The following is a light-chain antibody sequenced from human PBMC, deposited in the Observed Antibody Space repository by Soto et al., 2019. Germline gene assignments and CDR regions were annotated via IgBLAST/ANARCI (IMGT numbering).Light chain of an antibody. CDR2: ENN. CDR3: QSYDSSLSGYV. J-gene: IGLJ1*01. V-gene: IGLV1-40*01. CDR1: SSNIGAGYE. Sequence: QSVQTQPPSVSEAPGQRVTISWTGSSSNIGAGYEAHWYQQVPGTAPKLLIYENNNRPSGVPDRFSGSKSGTSASLAITGLQAEDEAEYYCQSYDSSLSGYVFGTGTKLPVL.